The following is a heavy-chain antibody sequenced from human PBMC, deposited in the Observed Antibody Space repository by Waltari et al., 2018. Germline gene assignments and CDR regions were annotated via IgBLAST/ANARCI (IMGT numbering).Heavy chain of an antibody. J-gene: IGHJ6*03. CDR2: IRYDGSNK. CDR1: GFTFSSYG. D-gene: IGHD6-13*01. CDR3: AKDSNSSLYYYYYYMDV. V-gene: IGHV3-30*02. Sequence: QVQLVESGGGVVQPGGSLRLSCAASGFTFSSYGMHWVRQAPGKGLEWVAFIRYDGSNKYYADSVKGRFTISRDNSKNTLYLQMNSLRAEDTAVYYCAKDSNSSLYYYYYYMDVWGKGTTVTISS.